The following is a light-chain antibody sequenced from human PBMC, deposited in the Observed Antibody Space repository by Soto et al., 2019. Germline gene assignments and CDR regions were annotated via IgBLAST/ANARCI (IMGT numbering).Light chain of an antibody. CDR1: QRVSSSY. Sequence: EIVLTQSPGTLSLSPGEGATLSCRASQRVSSSYLAWYQQKPGQAPRLLIYGASSRATGIPDRFSGSGSGTDFTLTISRLEPEDFAVYYCQQYGSSRTFGQGAKVDIK. V-gene: IGKV3-20*01. CDR3: QQYGSSRT. J-gene: IGKJ1*01. CDR2: GAS.